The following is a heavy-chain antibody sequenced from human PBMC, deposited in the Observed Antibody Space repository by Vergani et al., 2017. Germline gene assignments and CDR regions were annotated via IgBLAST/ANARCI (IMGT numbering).Heavy chain of an antibody. V-gene: IGHV1-69*08. CDR3: ARERRSPLGYCSSTSCYPPDY. Sequence: QVQLVQSGAEVKKPGSSVKVSCKASGGTFSSYTISWVRQAPGQGLEWMGRIIPILGIANYAQKFQGRVTITADNSTSTAYMELSSLRSEDTAVYYCARERRSPLGYCSSTSCYPPDYWGQGTLVTVSS. D-gene: IGHD2-2*01. J-gene: IGHJ4*02. CDR1: GGTFSSYT. CDR2: IIPILGIA.